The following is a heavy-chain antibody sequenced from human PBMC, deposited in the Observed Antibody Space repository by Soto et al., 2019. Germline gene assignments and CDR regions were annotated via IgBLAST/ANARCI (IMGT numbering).Heavy chain of an antibody. CDR3: STGSPFSGSVFDY. D-gene: IGHD1-26*01. CDR1: GFSFRTPW. Sequence: EVQLVESGGGLVKPGGSLRLSCAASGFSFRTPWMAWVRQAPGKGLEWVGRLKSKSAGETTDYADPVKGRFTISRDDSKDTLYLHMDSLETGDTAVYYCSTGSPFSGSVFDYWGQGTLVTVSS. V-gene: IGHV3-15*05. CDR2: LKSKSAGETT. J-gene: IGHJ4*02.